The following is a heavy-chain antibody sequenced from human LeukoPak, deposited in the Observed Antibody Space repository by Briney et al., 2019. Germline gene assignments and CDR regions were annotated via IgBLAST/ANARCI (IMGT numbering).Heavy chain of an antibody. J-gene: IGHJ6*02. V-gene: IGHV3-48*04. D-gene: IGHD3-10*01. CDR1: GFTFKIYS. Sequence: GGSLRLSCAASGFTFKIYSMNWVRQAPGKGLEWVSYISSSGSTIYYADSVKGRFTISRDNAKNSLYLQMNSLRAEDTAVYYCASCGESSYYYGMDVWGQGTTVTVSS. CDR3: ASCGESSYYYGMDV. CDR2: ISSSGSTI.